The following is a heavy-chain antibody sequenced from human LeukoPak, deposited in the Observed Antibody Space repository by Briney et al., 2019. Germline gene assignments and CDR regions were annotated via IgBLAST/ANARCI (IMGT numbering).Heavy chain of an antibody. CDR3: ATDSSSLPRTRYYYYYMDV. Sequence: SVKVSCKASGYTFTSYGISWVRQAPGQGLEWMGGIIPIFGTANYAQKFQGRVTITADESTSTAYMELSSLRSEDTAVYYCATDSSSLPRTRYYYYYMDVWGKGTTVTVSS. V-gene: IGHV1-69*13. J-gene: IGHJ6*03. CDR2: IIPIFGTA. CDR1: GYTFTSYG. D-gene: IGHD6-6*01.